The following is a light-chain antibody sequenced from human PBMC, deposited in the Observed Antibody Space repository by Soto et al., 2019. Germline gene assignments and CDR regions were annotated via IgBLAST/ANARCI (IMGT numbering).Light chain of an antibody. CDR2: AAS. Sequence: DIQMTQSPSSRAASVGGRVTITCRASQGISNYLAWYQQKPGKVPKLLIYAASTLQSGVTSRFSGSRSGTDFTPAISSLQSEDSATYCCKKYNCAAHTFGQGTKLEIK. J-gene: IGKJ2*01. CDR3: KKYNCAAHT. V-gene: IGKV1-27*01. CDR1: QGISNY.